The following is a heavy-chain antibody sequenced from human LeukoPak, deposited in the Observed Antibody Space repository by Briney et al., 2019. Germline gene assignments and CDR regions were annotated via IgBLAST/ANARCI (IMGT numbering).Heavy chain of an antibody. D-gene: IGHD1-26*01. J-gene: IGHJ4*02. Sequence: PGGSLRLSCAASGFTFSSYAMLCVRQAPGKGLEWVSAISGRGGSTYYADSVKGRFTISRDNSKNTLYLQMNRLRAEDKAVYYCAKGRGGGSYYVGGVTSFDYWGQGTLVTVSS. CDR1: GFTFSSYA. V-gene: IGHV3-23*01. CDR2: ISGRGGST. CDR3: AKGRGGGSYYVGGVTSFDY.